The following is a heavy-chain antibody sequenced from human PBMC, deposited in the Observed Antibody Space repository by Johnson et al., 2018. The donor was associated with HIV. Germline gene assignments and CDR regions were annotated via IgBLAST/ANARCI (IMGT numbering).Heavy chain of an antibody. D-gene: IGHD3-10*01. J-gene: IGHJ3*02. CDR1: GFTFSSYG. Sequence: QVQLVESGGGVVQPGRSLRLSCAASGFTFSSYGMHWVRQAPGKGLEWVAVIWYDGSNKYYADSVKGRFTISRDNSNNTLYLQMNSLRAEDTAVYYCARDSPGEITMVQGVIGIWGQGTMVTVSS. CDR2: IWYDGSNK. CDR3: ARDSPGEITMVQGVIGI. V-gene: IGHV3-30*19.